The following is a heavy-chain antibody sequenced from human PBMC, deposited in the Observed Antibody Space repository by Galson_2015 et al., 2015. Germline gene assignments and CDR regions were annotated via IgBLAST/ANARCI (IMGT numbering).Heavy chain of an antibody. CDR3: TGAFADGWLGG. Sequence: SLRLSCAASGFTFSNDRMSWVRQAPGKGLEWVGRIRSKSVGRTKAYAATVKGRFTGSRDESKNMPYLKMNSLKPEAAAMYSCTGAFADGWLGGWGQGTLVTVSS. CDR2: IRSKSVGRTK. CDR1: GFTFSNDR. V-gene: IGHV3-15*01. J-gene: IGHJ4*02. D-gene: IGHD3-10*01.